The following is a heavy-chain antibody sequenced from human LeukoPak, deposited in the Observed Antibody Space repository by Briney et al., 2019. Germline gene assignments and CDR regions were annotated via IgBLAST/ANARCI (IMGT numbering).Heavy chain of an antibody. J-gene: IGHJ4*02. V-gene: IGHV3-48*01. CDR3: ARDIYGSGSYYRYFDY. Sequence: PGGSLRLSCAASGLTFSVYSMNWVRQPPGMGLEWVSYITSNSATIQYADSVKGRFTISRDNAKNSLYLQMNSLRAEDTAVYYCARDIYGSGSYYRYFDYWGQGNLVTVSS. CDR2: ITSNSATI. CDR1: GLTFSVYS. D-gene: IGHD3-10*01.